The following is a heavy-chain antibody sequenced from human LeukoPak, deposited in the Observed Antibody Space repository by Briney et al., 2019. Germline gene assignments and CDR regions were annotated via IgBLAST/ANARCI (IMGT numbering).Heavy chain of an antibody. Sequence: GGSLKLSCAASGFTLSDSAIHWAREASGKGLEWVGLIDRPAKSYATAYGASVGGRFTISRDDSKNTAYLQMDSLKTEDTALYYCTRDRGTYNWLDPWGQGTLVTVSS. CDR3: TRDRGTYNWLDP. D-gene: IGHD1-26*01. CDR1: GFTLSDSA. V-gene: IGHV3-73*01. J-gene: IGHJ5*02. CDR2: IDRPAKSYAT.